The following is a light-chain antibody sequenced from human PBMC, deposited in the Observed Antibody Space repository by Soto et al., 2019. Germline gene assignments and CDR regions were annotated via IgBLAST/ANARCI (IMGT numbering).Light chain of an antibody. CDR2: KAS. CDR3: QHYNSYSEA. Sequence: DIQVTASPSTMCGSVGDRVTITCLASQTISSWLAWYQQKPGKAPKLLIYKASTLKSGVPSRFSGSGSGTEFTLTISSLQPDDFANYYCQHYNSYSEALGQGTKVDIK. V-gene: IGKV1-5*03. J-gene: IGKJ1*01. CDR1: QTISSW.